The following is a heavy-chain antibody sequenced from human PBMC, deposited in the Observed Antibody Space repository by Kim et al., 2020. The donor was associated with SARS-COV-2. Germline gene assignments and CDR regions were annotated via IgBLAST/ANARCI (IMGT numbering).Heavy chain of an antibody. CDR3: AREGVLTGFFDY. D-gene: IGHD7-27*01. V-gene: IGHV3-53*01. J-gene: IGHJ4*02. Sequence: SADSLKGRFTISRDNSKNTLYLQMNSLRAEDTAVYYCAREGVLTGFFDYWGQGTLVTVSS.